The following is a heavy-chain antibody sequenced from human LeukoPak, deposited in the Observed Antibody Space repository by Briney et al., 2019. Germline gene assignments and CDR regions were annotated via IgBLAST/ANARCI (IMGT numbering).Heavy chain of an antibody. V-gene: IGHV3-11*06. J-gene: IGHJ4*02. CDR1: GFTFSDHY. CDR3: ARGEGGAVVIAAAD. Sequence: GGSLRLSCAASGFTFSDHYMSWIRQAPGKGLEWVSYIHSSSTYTNYADSVKGRFTISRDNAKSSLYLQMNSLRVEDTAVYYCARGEGGAVVIAAADGGQGTLVTVSS. D-gene: IGHD2-2*01. CDR2: IHSSSTYT.